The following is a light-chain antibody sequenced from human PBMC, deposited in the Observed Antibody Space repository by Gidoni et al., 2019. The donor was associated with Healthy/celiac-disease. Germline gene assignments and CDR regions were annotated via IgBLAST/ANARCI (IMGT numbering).Light chain of an antibody. J-gene: IGLJ3*02. Sequence: QSVLTQPPSASGTPGQRVTISCSGSSSNIGSNTVNWYQQLPGTAPKLLIYSNNPRPSGVPDRFSGSKSGTLASLAISGLQSEDEADYYCAAWDYSLNGWVFGGGTKLTVL. CDR1: SSNIGSNT. CDR3: AAWDYSLNGWV. V-gene: IGLV1-44*01. CDR2: SNN.